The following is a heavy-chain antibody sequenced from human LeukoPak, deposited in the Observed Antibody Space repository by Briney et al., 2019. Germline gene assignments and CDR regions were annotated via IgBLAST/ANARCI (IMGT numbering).Heavy chain of an antibody. CDR2: IYTGGST. Sequence: PSETLSLTCTVSGGSISSSSYYWDWIRQSPGKGLEWIGNIYTGGSTYYTPSLKSRVTISVDTSKNQFSLKLSSVTAADTAIYFCARHSRSGSGGYENAFDIWGQGTMVTVSS. V-gene: IGHV4-39*01. J-gene: IGHJ3*02. D-gene: IGHD5-12*01. CDR3: ARHSRSGSGGYENAFDI. CDR1: GGSISSSSYY.